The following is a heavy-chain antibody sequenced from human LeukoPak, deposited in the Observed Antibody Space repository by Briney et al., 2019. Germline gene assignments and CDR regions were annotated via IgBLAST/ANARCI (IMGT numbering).Heavy chain of an antibody. CDR3: ARPGADCGSAGCYTYPYYGLDV. CDR2: ISAYNGNT. Sequence: ASVKVSCKASGYTFTSYAMHWVRQAPGQRLEWMGWISAYNGNTKYAQNLQGRVTMTTDISTSTAYMELRSLRSDDTAVYYCARPGADCGSAGCYTYPYYGLDVWGQGTTVTVSS. V-gene: IGHV1-18*01. CDR1: GYTFTSYA. J-gene: IGHJ6*02. D-gene: IGHD2-2*02.